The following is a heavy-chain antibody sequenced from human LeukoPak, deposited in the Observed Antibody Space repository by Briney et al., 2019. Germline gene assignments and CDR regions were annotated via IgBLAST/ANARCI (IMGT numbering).Heavy chain of an antibody. Sequence: GGSLRLSCAASGFAVSSSYMSWVRQAPGKGPEWVSVIYSGGTTNYADSVKGRFTISRDNSKNTLYLQMISLSLEDTAVYYYAGTVTSGPWGQGTL. CDR3: AGTVTSGP. V-gene: IGHV3-66*02. CDR2: IYSGGTT. CDR1: GFAVSSSY. J-gene: IGHJ5*02. D-gene: IGHD2-21*02.